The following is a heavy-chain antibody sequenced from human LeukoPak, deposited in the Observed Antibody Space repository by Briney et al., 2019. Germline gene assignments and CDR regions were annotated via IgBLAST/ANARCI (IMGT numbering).Heavy chain of an antibody. V-gene: IGHV1-8*01. J-gene: IGHJ4*02. D-gene: IGHD3-16*01. CDR2: MNPNSGNT. CDR1: GYTFTSYD. CDR3: AREQRGSGF. Sequence: GASVKVSCKASGYTFTSYDINWVRQATGQGLEWMGWMNPNSGNTGYAQKFQGRVTMARDTSISTVYMQLSRLRSDDTAVYYCAREQRGSGFWGQGTLITVSS.